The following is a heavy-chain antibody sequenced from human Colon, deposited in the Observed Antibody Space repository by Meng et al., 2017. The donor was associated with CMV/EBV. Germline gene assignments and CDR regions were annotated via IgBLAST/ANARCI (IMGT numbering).Heavy chain of an antibody. CDR1: GFSFKNYA. CDR3: AKATSLAGTLGS. CDR2: TQYDSNNK. V-gene: IGHV3-30*02. J-gene: IGHJ5*02. Sequence: GESLKISCAGSGFSFKNYAMHWVRQAPGKGLEWVAYTQYDSNNKWYGDSVRGRFTISRDNSKNTLYLEMNSLRAEDTAMYYCAKATSLAGTLGSWGQGTLVTVSS. D-gene: IGHD1-1*01.